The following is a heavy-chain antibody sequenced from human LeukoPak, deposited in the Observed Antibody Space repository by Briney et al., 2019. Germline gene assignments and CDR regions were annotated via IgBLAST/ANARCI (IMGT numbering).Heavy chain of an antibody. Sequence: GGSLRLSCAASGFTFSSYWMHWVRQAPGKGLVWVSRIESDGSSTSYADSVKGRVTISRDNAKNTLYLQMNRLRAEDTAVYYCARGSSSGSSLPFDYWGQGTLVTVSS. D-gene: IGHD3-10*01. J-gene: IGHJ4*02. CDR2: IESDGSST. CDR1: GFTFSSYW. V-gene: IGHV3-74*01. CDR3: ARGSSSGSSLPFDY.